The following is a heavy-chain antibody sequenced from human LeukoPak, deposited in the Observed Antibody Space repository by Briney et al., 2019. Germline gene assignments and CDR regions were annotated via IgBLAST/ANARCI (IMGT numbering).Heavy chain of an antibody. D-gene: IGHD3-22*01. CDR1: GVSITSSY. Sequence: SETLSLTCTVSGVSITSSYRSWLRQPPGKGLEWIGYVYYTGSTKYSPPLESRVTISVDTSKNQFSLKVNSVTAADTAVYYCARGFFDSRGYSNPFDIWGQGTMVTVSS. V-gene: IGHV4-59*01. CDR3: ARGFFDSRGYSNPFDI. J-gene: IGHJ3*02. CDR2: VYYTGST.